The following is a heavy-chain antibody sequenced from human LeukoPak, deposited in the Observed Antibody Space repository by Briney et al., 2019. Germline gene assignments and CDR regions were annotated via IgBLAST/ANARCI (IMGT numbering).Heavy chain of an antibody. Sequence: GGSLRLSCAASGFTFSNSAMGWVRQAPVRGLEWVSTISDSSSYIYHADSVKGRFTISRDNSKNTLYLQMNSLRAEDTAIYFCAKETAVGTLGYWGQGTLVTVSS. J-gene: IGHJ4*02. CDR1: GFTFSNSA. CDR2: ISDSSSYI. D-gene: IGHD6-13*01. CDR3: AKETAVGTLGY. V-gene: IGHV3-23*01.